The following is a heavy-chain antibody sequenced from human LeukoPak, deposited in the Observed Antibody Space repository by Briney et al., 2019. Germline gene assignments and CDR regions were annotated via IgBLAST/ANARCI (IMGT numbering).Heavy chain of an antibody. Sequence: GGSLRLSCAASGFTFSSYAMSWVRQAPGKGLEWVSAISGSGGSTYYADSVKGRFTISRDNSKDTLYLQMNSLRAEDTAVYYCVDTKWEPTQGYFDYWGQGTLVTVSS. CDR3: VDTKWEPTQGYFDY. J-gene: IGHJ4*02. D-gene: IGHD1-26*01. CDR1: GFTFSSYA. V-gene: IGHV3-23*01. CDR2: ISGSGGST.